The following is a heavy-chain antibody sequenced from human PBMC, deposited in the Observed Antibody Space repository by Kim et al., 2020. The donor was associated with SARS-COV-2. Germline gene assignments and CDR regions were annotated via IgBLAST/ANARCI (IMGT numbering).Heavy chain of an antibody. D-gene: IGHD3-3*01. CDR1: GGSISSSNW. CDR2: IYHSGST. V-gene: IGHV4-4*02. Sequence: SETLSLTCAVSGGSISSSNWWSWVRQPPGKGLEWIGEIYHSGSTNYNPSLKSRVTISVDKSKNQFSLKLSSVTAADTAVYYCASRQHRETTYYDFWSGYPEDYYGMDVWGQGTTVTVSS. J-gene: IGHJ6*02. CDR3: ASRQHRETTYYDFWSGYPEDYYGMDV.